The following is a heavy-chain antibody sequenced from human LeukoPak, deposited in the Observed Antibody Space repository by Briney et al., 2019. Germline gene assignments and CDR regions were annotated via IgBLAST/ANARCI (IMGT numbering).Heavy chain of an antibody. D-gene: IGHD6-19*01. CDR3: ARDRIGWPGFDP. V-gene: IGHV4-4*07. CDR2: ISTSGSS. Sequence: SETLSLTCTVSGGSISSYFWSWIRQPAGKTLEWIGRISTSGSSKYNPSLKSRVTMSVDTSKNQFSLKLSSVTAADTAVYYCARDRIGWPGFDPWGQGTLVTVSS. J-gene: IGHJ5*02. CDR1: GGSISSYF.